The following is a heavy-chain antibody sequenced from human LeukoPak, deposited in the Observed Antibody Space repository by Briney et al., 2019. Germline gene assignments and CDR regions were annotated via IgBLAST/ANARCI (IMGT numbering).Heavy chain of an antibody. J-gene: IGHJ4*02. CDR3: ARGRVREVFSPNAFDY. D-gene: IGHD1-26*01. CDR2: IKQDGSEK. Sequence: GGSLRLSCAASGFTFSSYWMSWVRQAPGKGLEWVANIKQDGSEKYYADSVKGRFTISRDNSKNTLYLQMNSLRAEDTAVYYCARGRVREVFSPNAFDYWGQGTLVTVFS. V-gene: IGHV3-7*01. CDR1: GFTFSSYW.